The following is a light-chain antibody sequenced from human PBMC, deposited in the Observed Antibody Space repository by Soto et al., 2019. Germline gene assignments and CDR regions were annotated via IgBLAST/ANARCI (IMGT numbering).Light chain of an antibody. CDR1: SSDVGGYKY. J-gene: IGLJ2*01. V-gene: IGLV2-14*01. CDR3: SSYTSSSTSVI. Sequence: QSGLTQPASVSGSPGQSITISCTGTSSDVGGYKYVSWYQQHPAKAPKLTIFEVSNRPSGIASRFSGSKSGNTTALTISGLQAEDDADYYCSSYTSSSTSVIFGRGTQLTVL. CDR2: EVS.